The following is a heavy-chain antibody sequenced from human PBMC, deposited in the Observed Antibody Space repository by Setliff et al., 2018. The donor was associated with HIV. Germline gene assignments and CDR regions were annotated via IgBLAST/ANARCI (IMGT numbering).Heavy chain of an antibody. CDR2: INNDGSYA. CDR1: GFAFSNYW. V-gene: IGHV3-74*01. CDR3: ATGRYSSSWYYFDY. Sequence: GGSLRLSCAASGFAFSNYWMSWVRQAPGKGLVWVSRINNDGSYASYADSVKGRFTISRDNAKSSLYLQMNSLRAEDMALYYCATGRYSSSWYYFDYWGQGTLVTGSS. J-gene: IGHJ4*02. D-gene: IGHD6-13*01.